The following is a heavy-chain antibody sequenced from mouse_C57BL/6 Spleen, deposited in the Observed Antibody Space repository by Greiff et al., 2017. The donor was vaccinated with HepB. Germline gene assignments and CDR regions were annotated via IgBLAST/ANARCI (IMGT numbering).Heavy chain of an antibody. CDR1: GFTFSSYA. J-gene: IGHJ1*03. D-gene: IGHD4-1*01. CDR2: ISDGGSYT. Sequence: DVMLVESGGGLVKPGGSLKLSCAASGFTFSSYAMSWVRQTPEKRLEWVATISDGGSYTYYQDNVKGRFTISRDNAKNKLYLQMSHLKSKEKAMYYCARGRGKTGWYFDVWGTGTTVTVSS. CDR3: ARGRGKTGWYFDV. V-gene: IGHV5-4*03.